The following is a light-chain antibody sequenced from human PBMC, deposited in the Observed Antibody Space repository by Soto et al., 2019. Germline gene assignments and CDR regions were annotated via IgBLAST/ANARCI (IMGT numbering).Light chain of an antibody. CDR1: QSVSSSY. CDR2: ASS. Sequence: IVLTQSPATLSSFPGDRVTLSFRASQSVSSSYLAWYQHEPGQAPRLLIYASSNRATGIPDRFRGSVSGTDFTLTINSLERADFAVYYCLLYGMSAHFGQGTRLEIK. J-gene: IGKJ5*01. V-gene: IGKV3-20*01. CDR3: LLYGMSAH.